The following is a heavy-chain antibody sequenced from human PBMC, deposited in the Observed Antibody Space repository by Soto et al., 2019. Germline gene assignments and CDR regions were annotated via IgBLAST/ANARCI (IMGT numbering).Heavy chain of an antibody. J-gene: IGHJ4*02. D-gene: IGHD3-9*01. CDR2: IDNDGSGT. CDR3: AKGGSPWLFRLDY. Sequence: GGSLRLSCPASGFTLSNYWMHWVRQVPGKGLLWVSRIDNDGSGTSYADSVKGRFTISRDNSKNTLYLEMNSLRAEDTAVYYFAKGGSPWLFRLDYWGQGTLVTVSS. V-gene: IGHV3-74*01. CDR1: GFTLSNYW.